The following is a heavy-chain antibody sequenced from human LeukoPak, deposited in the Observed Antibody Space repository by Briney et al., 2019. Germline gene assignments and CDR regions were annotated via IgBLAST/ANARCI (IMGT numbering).Heavy chain of an antibody. CDR3: ARDLKAAAVWYYYYGVDV. J-gene: IGHJ6*02. CDR2: ISSSSSYT. Sequence: GGSLRLSCAASGFTFSDYYMSWIRQAPGKGLEWVSYISSSSSYTNYADSVKGRFTISRDNAKNSLYLQMNSLRAEDTAVYYCARDLKAAAVWYYYYGVDVWGQGTTVTVSS. D-gene: IGHD6-13*01. CDR1: GFTFSDYY. V-gene: IGHV3-11*06.